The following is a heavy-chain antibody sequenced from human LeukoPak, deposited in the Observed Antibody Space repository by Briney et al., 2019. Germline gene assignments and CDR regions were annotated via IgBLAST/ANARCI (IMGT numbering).Heavy chain of an antibody. V-gene: IGHV4-59*01. CDR1: GGSISSYY. D-gene: IGHD5-18*01. CDR2: IYCTGST. J-gene: IGHJ4*02. Sequence: PSETLSLTCTVSGGSISSYYWSWIRQPPGKGLEWIGYIYCTGSTNYNPSLKSRVTISVDTSKNQFSLKLSSVTAADTAVYYCARGALISYSYGPFDYWGQGTLVTVSS. CDR3: ARGALISYSYGPFDY.